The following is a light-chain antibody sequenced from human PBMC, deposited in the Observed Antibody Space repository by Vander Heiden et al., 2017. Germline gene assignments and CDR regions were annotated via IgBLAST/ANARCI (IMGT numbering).Light chain of an antibody. CDR1: SSDIGVYNY. V-gene: IGLV2-14*01. J-gene: IGLJ3*02. CDR3: SSNTSTNTRV. CDR2: EVS. Sequence: QSALTKPASVSGSPGQSITSSCPGPSSDIGVYNYVSWYQQPPGKAPNLLIYEVSNRPSGVSNRFSGPKSGNTASLTISGLQAEDEADYYCSSNTSTNTRVFGGGTKLTVL.